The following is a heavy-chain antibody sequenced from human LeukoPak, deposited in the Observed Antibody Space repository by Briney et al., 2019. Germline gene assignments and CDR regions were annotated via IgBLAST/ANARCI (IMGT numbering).Heavy chain of an antibody. V-gene: IGHV3-13*01. CDR2: IGTAGEI. D-gene: IGHD1-26*01. CDR1: GFTFSSYD. Sequence: GGSLRLSCAASGFTFSSYDIHWVRQATGKGLEWVSGIGTAGEINYPGSVKGRFTISRDNAKNSLYLQMDSLGPEDTAVYYCARDPYSGNYGNDYYYYMDVWGKGTTVTISS. CDR3: ARDPYSGNYGNDYYYYMDV. J-gene: IGHJ6*03.